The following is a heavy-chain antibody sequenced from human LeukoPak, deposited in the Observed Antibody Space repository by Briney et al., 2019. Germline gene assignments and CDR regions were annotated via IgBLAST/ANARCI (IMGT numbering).Heavy chain of an antibody. CDR3: ARGTLWGGLSLVTN. V-gene: IGHV3-21*01. CDR2: ISSGSSYI. J-gene: IGHJ4*02. CDR1: GFTLSSYS. Sequence: GGSLRLSCVASGFTLSSYSMNWVRQAPGKGLEWVSYISSGSSYIYYADSVKGRFTISRDNAKNSLYLQMNRLRAEDTAVYYWARGTLWGGLSLVTNGGRGTLVTVS. D-gene: IGHD3-16*02.